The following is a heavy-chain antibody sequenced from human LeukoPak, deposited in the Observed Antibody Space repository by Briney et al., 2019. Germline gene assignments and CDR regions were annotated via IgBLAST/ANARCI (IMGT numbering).Heavy chain of an antibody. D-gene: IGHD6-19*01. CDR3: ARDYSGWTFDY. CDR1: GFSFSSYS. Sequence: GGSLRLSCAASGFSFSSYSMNWVRQAPGKGLEWVSYISSGSSTMYYADSVKGRFTISRDNANNSLYLQMNSLRAEDTAVYYCARDYSGWTFDYWGQGILITVSS. J-gene: IGHJ4*02. CDR2: ISSGSSTM. V-gene: IGHV3-48*01.